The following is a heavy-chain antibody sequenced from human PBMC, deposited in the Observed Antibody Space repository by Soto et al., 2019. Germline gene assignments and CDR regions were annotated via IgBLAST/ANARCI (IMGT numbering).Heavy chain of an antibody. Sequence: SETLSLTCTVSGSSISSGAYYWSWIRQHPGKGLEWIGYIYYSGSTYYNPSLKSRVTISVDTSKNQFSLKLSSVTAADTAVYYCAIYDSSGSRGFQHWGQGTLVTVSS. CDR1: GSSISSGAYY. CDR2: IYYSGST. CDR3: AIYDSSGSRGFQH. V-gene: IGHV4-31*03. J-gene: IGHJ1*01. D-gene: IGHD3-22*01.